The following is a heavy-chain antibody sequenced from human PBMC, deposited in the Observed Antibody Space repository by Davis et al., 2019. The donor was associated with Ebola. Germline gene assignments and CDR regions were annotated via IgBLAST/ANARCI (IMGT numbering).Heavy chain of an antibody. V-gene: IGHV4-59*01. Sequence: PSETLSLTCTVSGGSISSYYWSWIRQPPGKGLEWIGYIYYSGSTNYNPSLKSRVTISVDTSKNQFSLKLSSVTAADTAVYYCARGVDTAMVNGRTTDYMDVWGKGTTVTVSS. J-gene: IGHJ6*03. CDR1: GGSISSYY. D-gene: IGHD5-18*01. CDR2: IYYSGST. CDR3: ARGVDTAMVNGRTTDYMDV.